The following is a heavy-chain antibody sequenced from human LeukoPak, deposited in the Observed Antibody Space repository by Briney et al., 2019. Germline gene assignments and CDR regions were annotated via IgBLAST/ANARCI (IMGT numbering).Heavy chain of an antibody. J-gene: IGHJ4*02. CDR1: GFTFTNYA. CDR2: ISGSGDTT. D-gene: IGHD2-2*01. Sequence: PGGSLRLSCVASGFTFTNYAMSWVRLAPGTGLEWVSTISGSGDTTYYADSVRGRFTVSRDNSKNTLYLQMNSLRAENTAVYYCARTPQKHCSSTTCYPDYWGQGTLVPVSS. V-gene: IGHV3-23*01. CDR3: ARTPQKHCSSTTCYPDY.